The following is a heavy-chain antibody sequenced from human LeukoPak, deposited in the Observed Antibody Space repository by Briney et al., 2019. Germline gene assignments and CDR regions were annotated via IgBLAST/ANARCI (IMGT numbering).Heavy chain of an antibody. Sequence: GGSLRLSCAASGFTFSSYSMNWVRQAPGKGLEWVSSISSSSSYIYYADSVKGRFTISRDNDKNSLYLQMDSLRAEDTAVYYCARPSGTPHGSWFDPWGQGTLVTVSS. V-gene: IGHV3-21*01. D-gene: IGHD3-10*01. J-gene: IGHJ5*02. CDR3: ARPSGTPHGSWFDP. CDR1: GFTFSSYS. CDR2: ISSSSSYI.